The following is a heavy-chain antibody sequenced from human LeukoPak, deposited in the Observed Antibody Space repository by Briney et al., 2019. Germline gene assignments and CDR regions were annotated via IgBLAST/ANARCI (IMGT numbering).Heavy chain of an antibody. D-gene: IGHD4-11*01. V-gene: IGHV1-2*02. Sequence: ASVKVSCKASGYTFTSYAMHWVRQAPGQGLEWMGWINPNSGGTNYAQKFQGRVTMTRDTSISTAYMELSSLRSEDTAVYYCARALYSNYEGWFDPWGQGTLVTVSS. CDR3: ARALYSNYEGWFDP. CDR1: GYTFTSYA. CDR2: INPNSGGT. J-gene: IGHJ5*02.